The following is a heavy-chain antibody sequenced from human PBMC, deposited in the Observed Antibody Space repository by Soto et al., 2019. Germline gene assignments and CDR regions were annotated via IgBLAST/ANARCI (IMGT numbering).Heavy chain of an antibody. CDR3: ARVGMRFLEWLYPVVWFDP. J-gene: IGHJ5*02. Sequence: SETLSLTCTVSGGSISSYYWSWIRQPPGKGLEWIGYIYYSGSTNYNPSLKSRVTISVDTSKNQFSLKLSSVTAADTAVYYCARVGMRFLEWLYPVVWFDPWGQGTLVTVSS. V-gene: IGHV4-59*01. CDR2: IYYSGST. D-gene: IGHD3-3*01. CDR1: GGSISSYY.